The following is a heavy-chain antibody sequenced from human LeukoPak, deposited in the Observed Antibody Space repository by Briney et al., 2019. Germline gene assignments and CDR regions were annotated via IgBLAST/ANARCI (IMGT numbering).Heavy chain of an antibody. CDR2: IYPGDSDS. V-gene: IGHV5-51*01. J-gene: IGHJ3*02. CDR3: ATEAAGRQSLNAFDI. CDR1: GYSFTTYW. D-gene: IGHD6-13*01. Sequence: GESLKISCKGSGYSFTTYWIGWVRQMPGKGLEWVGIIYPGDSDSRYSPSFQGQVTISADKSISTAYLQWSSLKASDTAMYYCATEAAGRQSLNAFDIWGQGTMVTVSS.